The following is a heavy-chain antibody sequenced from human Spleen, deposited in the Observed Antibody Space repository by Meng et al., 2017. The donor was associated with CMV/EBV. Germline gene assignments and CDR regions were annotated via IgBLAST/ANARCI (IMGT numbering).Heavy chain of an antibody. V-gene: IGHV1-18*01. J-gene: IGHJ4*02. CDR2: VSAENGDT. Sequence: KASGYKFDIYGITWVRQAPGQGLEWVGWVSAENGDTDYGQKFQGRVTVTADTFTKTAYMEMRSLRSDDSAMYYCARAGAAVTTNFDFWGQGTLVTSPQ. CDR1: GYKFDIYG. D-gene: IGHD4-17*01. CDR3: ARAGAAVTTNFDF.